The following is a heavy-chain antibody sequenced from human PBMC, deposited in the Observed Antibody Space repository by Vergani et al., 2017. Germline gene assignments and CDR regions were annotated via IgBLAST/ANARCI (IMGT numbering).Heavy chain of an antibody. CDR2: INHSGST. J-gene: IGHJ5*02. CDR3: ARLRRGYSYGWGNWFDP. D-gene: IGHD5-18*01. Sequence: QVQLQQWGAGLLKPSETLSLTCAVYGGSFSGYYWSWIRQPPGKGLEWIGAINHSGSTNYNPSFKSRVTISVDTSKNQFSLKLSSVTAADTAVYYCARLRRGYSYGWGNWFDPWGQGTLVTVSS. V-gene: IGHV4-34*01. CDR1: GGSFSGYY.